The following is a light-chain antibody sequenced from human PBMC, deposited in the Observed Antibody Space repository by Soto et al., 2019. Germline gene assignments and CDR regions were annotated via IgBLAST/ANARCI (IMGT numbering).Light chain of an antibody. CDR1: QDVTGW. J-gene: IGKJ3*01. V-gene: IGKV1-12*01. Sequence: QMTQSPSSVSASVGDRVTITCRASQDVTGWLAWYQRKPGKAPNLLISAASSLQSGVPSRFSGSGSGTDFTLTISSLQPEDFATYYCQQAHIFPPTFGPGTKVGI. CDR2: AAS. CDR3: QQAHIFPPT.